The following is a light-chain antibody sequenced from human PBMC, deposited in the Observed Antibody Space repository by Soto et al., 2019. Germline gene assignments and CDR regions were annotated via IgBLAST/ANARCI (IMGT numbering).Light chain of an antibody. J-gene: IGLJ1*01. CDR3: SSYISSSIDYV. CDR1: SSDVGGYNY. CDR2: EVS. Sequence: QSALTQHASVSGSPGQSITISCTGTSSDVGGYNYVSWYQQHPGKAPKLMIYEVSNRPSGVSNRFSGSKSGNTASLTISGLQAEDEADYYCSSYISSSIDYVFGSGTKVTVL. V-gene: IGLV2-14*01.